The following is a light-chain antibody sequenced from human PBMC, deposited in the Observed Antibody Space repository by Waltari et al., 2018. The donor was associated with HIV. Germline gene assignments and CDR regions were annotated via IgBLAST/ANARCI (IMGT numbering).Light chain of an antibody. J-gene: IGLJ3*02. CDR2: RSN. CDR3: AAWEDSLRGWV. CDR1: SSNIGTNS. Sequence: QSVLTQPPSASGTPGQRVTISCSGSSSNIGTNSVYWCQQLPGTAPHLLIYRSNQRPSGVPDRFSGSKSGTSGSLAISGLRSEDEADYYCAAWEDSLRGWVFGGGTKLTVL. V-gene: IGLV1-47*01.